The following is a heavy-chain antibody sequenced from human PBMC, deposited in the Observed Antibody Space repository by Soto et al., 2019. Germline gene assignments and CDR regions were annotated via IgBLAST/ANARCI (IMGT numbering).Heavy chain of an antibody. J-gene: IGHJ6*03. CDR1: GGSITGGFSY. CDR3: ARSLAGGTVFYIDI. CDR2: IYYSGTA. Sequence: QLQLRESGPGLVQPAQTLSLTCTVSGGSITGGFSYWTWVRQHPGKGLEWVGPIYYSGTAYYNPSLKSRVALSVDPSQNRFSLNLSSVTAADTAIYFCARSLAGGTVFYIDIWGEGTTVTVSS. V-gene: IGHV4-31*03. D-gene: IGHD3-16*01.